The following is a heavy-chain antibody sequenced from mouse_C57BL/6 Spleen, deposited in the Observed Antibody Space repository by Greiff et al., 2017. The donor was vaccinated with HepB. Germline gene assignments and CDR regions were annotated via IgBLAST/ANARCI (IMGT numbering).Heavy chain of an antibody. CDR2: INPNNGGT. V-gene: IGHV1-22*01. J-gene: IGHJ2*01. CDR1: GYTFTDYN. Sequence: EVQLQESGPELVKPGASVKMSCKASGYTFTDYNMHWVKQSHGKSLEWIGYINPNNGGTSYNQKFKGKATLTVNKSSSTAYMELRSLTSEDSAVYYCARGYYYGSCDYWGQGTTLTVSS. CDR3: ARGYYYGSCDY. D-gene: IGHD1-1*01.